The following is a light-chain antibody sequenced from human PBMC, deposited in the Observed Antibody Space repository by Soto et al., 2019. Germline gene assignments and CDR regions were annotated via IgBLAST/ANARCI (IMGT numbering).Light chain of an antibody. CDR1: QSGSSSY. Sequence: EIVLKQSPGTLSLSPGERATLSCRASQSGSSSYLAWYQQKPGQAPRLLIYGASSRATGIPDRFSGSGSGTDLTLTISRLEPEEFAVYYCQQYGSSQWTFGQGTKVELK. V-gene: IGKV3-20*01. CDR3: QQYGSSQWT. J-gene: IGKJ1*01. CDR2: GAS.